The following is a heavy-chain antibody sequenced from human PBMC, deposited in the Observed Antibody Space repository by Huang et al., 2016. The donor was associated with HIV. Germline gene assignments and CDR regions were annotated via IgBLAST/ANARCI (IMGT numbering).Heavy chain of an antibody. CDR2: ISSSSSYI. V-gene: IGHV3-21*01. Sequence: EVQLVESGGGLVKPGGSLRLSCAASGFTFSSYSMNWVRQGPVKGLEWVSSISSSSSYIYYADSVKGRFTISRDNAKNSLYLQMNSLRAEDTAVYYCASEIAAASIDYWGQGTLVTVSS. J-gene: IGHJ4*02. CDR1: GFTFSSYS. CDR3: ASEIAAASIDY. D-gene: IGHD6-13*01.